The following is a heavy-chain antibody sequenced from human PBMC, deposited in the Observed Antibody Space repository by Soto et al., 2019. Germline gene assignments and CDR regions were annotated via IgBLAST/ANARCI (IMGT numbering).Heavy chain of an antibody. CDR3: ARLAVSVSNNLLVDS. J-gene: IGHJ3*02. CDR2: IDPSDSYT. Sequence: PGESLKISCKGYGYSFTNYWISWVRQMPGKGLEWMGRIDPSDSYTSYSPSFQGHVTISADKSITTAYVQWSSLKASDTAMYYCARLAVSVSNNLLVDSWGRGTVVTVSS. CDR1: GYSFTNYW. D-gene: IGHD1-20*01. V-gene: IGHV5-10-1*01.